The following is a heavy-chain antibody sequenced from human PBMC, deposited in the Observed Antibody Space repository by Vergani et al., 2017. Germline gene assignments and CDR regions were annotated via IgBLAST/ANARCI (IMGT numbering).Heavy chain of an antibody. V-gene: IGHV5-51*01. CDR3: ARREYSSSPGDY. J-gene: IGHJ4*02. D-gene: IGHD6-6*01. CDR2: IYPGDSDT. CDR1: GYGFSDYW. Sequence: EVQLVQSGAEVKKPGESLKISCQASGYGFSDYWIGWVRQMPGKGLEWMGIIYPGDSDTRYSPSFQGQVTISADKSISTAYLQWSSLKASDTAMYYCARREYSSSPGDYWGQGTLVTVSS.